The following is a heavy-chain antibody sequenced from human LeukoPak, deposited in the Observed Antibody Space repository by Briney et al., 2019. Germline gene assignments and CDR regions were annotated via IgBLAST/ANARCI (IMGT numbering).Heavy chain of an antibody. J-gene: IGHJ3*02. CDR3: ARVAAVPFDAFDI. Sequence: SETLSLTCTVSGGSISSSSYYWGWIRQPPGKGLEWIGSIYYSGSTYYNPSLKSRVTISVDTSKNQFSLKLSSVTAADTAVYYCARVAAVPFDAFDIWGQGTMVTVSS. V-gene: IGHV4-39*07. CDR2: IYYSGST. D-gene: IGHD6-25*01. CDR1: GGSISSSSYY.